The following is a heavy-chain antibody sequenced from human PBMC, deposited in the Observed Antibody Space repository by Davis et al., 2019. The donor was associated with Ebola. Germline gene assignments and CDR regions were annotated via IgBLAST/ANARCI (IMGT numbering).Heavy chain of an antibody. CDR2: IDHRGDT. CDR1: GLTFTNYV. V-gene: IGHV4-34*01. Sequence: ESLKISCAASGLTFTNYVMSWVRQPPGAGLEWIGEIDHRGDTKYNPSLKSRAILSMDTSRKQFSLKLTSVTAADTAVYFCASPHQIRGRDFFDCWGPGTLVTVSS. CDR3: ASPHQIRGRDFFDC. J-gene: IGHJ4*02. D-gene: IGHD2-2*01.